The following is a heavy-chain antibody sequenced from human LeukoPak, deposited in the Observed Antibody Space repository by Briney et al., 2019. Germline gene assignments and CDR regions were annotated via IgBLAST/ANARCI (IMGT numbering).Heavy chain of an antibody. V-gene: IGHV4-34*01. CDR1: GGSFSGYY. Sequence: TSETLSLTCAVYGGSFSGYYWSWIRQPPGKGLEWIGSIYYSGSTYYNPSLKSRVTISVDTSKNQFSLKLRSVTAADTAVYYCARVGGITMIVVLITDAFDIWGQGTMVTVSS. CDR3: ARVGGITMIVVLITDAFDI. D-gene: IGHD3-22*01. J-gene: IGHJ3*02. CDR2: IYYSGST.